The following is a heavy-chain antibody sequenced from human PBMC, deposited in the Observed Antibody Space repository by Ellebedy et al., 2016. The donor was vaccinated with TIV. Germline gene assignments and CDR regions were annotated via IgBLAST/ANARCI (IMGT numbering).Heavy chain of an antibody. CDR1: GYTFTGYY. CDR3: ARGASEGGDYSSSWTLNY. J-gene: IGHJ4*02. V-gene: IGHV1-46*01. CDR2: INPSGGST. Sequence: ASVKVSCXASGYTFTGYYMHWVRQAPGQGLEWMGIINPSGGSTSYAQKFQGRVTMTRDTSTSTVYMELSSLRSEDTAVYYCARGASEGGDYSSSWTLNYWGQGTLVTVSS. D-gene: IGHD6-13*01.